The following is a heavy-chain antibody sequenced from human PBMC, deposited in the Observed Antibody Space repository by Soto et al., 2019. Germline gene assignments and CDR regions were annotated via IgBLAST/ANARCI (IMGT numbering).Heavy chain of an antibody. D-gene: IGHD3-10*01. Sequence: SVKVSCKASGGTFSSYTISWVRQAPGQGLEWMGRIIPILGIANYAQKFQGRVTITADKSTSTAYMELSSLRSEDTAVYYCAREDGSGSYYRYYYYYYGMDVWGQGTTVTV. J-gene: IGHJ6*02. CDR1: GGTFSSYT. CDR2: IIPILGIA. V-gene: IGHV1-69*04. CDR3: AREDGSGSYYRYYYYYYGMDV.